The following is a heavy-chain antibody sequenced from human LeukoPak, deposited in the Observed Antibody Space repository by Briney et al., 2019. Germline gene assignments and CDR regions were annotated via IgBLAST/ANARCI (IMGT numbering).Heavy chain of an antibody. V-gene: IGHV1-46*01. CDR1: GYTFTSYY. J-gene: IGHJ6*02. Sequence: GASVKASCKASGYTFTSYYMHWVRQAPGQGLEWMGIINPSGGSTSYAQKFQGRVTMTRDTSTSTVYMELSSLRSEDTAVYYCARDRVVRGVIITAYGMDVWGQGTTVTVS. CDR3: ARDRVVRGVIITAYGMDV. D-gene: IGHD3-10*01. CDR2: INPSGGST.